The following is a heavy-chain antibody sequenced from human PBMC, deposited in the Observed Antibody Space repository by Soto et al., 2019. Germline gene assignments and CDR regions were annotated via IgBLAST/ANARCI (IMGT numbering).Heavy chain of an antibody. CDR3: ARDGITGTTDYYGMDV. CDR2: IYHSGST. J-gene: IGHJ6*02. Sequence: PSETLSLTCAVSVYSISSGYYLGWIRQPPGKGLEWIGSIYHSGSTYYNPSLKSRVTISVDTSKNQFSLKLSSVTAADTAVYYCARDGITGTTDYYGMDVWGQGTTVTVSS. D-gene: IGHD1-7*01. CDR1: VYSISSGYY. V-gene: IGHV4-38-2*02.